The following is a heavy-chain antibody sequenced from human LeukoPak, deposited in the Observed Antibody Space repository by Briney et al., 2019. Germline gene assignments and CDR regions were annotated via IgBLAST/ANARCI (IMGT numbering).Heavy chain of an antibody. CDR1: GYTFTSYG. V-gene: IGHV1-18*01. Sequence: GASVKVSCKASGYTFTSYGISWVRQAPGQGLEWMGWISAYNGNTNYAQKLQGRVTMTTDTSTSTAYMELRSLRSDDTAVYYCARDRSRRYSSGLGRWGQGTLVTVSS. CDR3: ARDRSRRYSSGLGR. CDR2: ISAYNGNT. J-gene: IGHJ4*02. D-gene: IGHD6-19*01.